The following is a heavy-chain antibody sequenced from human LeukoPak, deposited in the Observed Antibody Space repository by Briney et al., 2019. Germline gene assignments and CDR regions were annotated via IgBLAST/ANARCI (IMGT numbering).Heavy chain of an antibody. CDR1: GDSVSSNSAT. CDR2: TYYRSKWYN. Sequence: SQPLSLTCAISGDSVSSNSATWNWIRQSPSRGLECLGRTYYRSKWYNDYAVSVKSRITINPDTSKNQFSLQLNSVTPEDTAVYYCARGVSVAATRPFDYWGQGTLVTVSS. V-gene: IGHV6-1*01. CDR3: ARGVSVAATRPFDY. J-gene: IGHJ4*02. D-gene: IGHD6-19*01.